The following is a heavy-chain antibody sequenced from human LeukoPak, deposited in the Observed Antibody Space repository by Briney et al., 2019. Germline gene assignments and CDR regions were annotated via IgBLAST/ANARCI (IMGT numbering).Heavy chain of an antibody. Sequence: PGGSLRLSCAASGFSVSSNYMSWVRQAPGKGLKSVSVIYSGGSTYYADSAKGRFTISRDNSKNTLFLQMDSLRAEDTAVYYCARDMSPWESRNPDAFDIWGQGTMVTVSS. J-gene: IGHJ3*02. CDR2: IYSGGST. CDR3: ARDMSPWESRNPDAFDI. V-gene: IGHV3-53*01. D-gene: IGHD1-14*01. CDR1: GFSVSSNY.